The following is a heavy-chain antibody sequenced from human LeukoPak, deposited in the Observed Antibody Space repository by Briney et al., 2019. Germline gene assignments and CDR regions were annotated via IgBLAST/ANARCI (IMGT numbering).Heavy chain of an antibody. D-gene: IGHD3-10*01. J-gene: IGHJ4*02. V-gene: IGHV3-74*01. CDR1: GFTFSTYW. CDR3: ARVGGSSDFDY. Sequence: PGGSLRLSCAASGFTFSTYWMHWVRQAPGKGPVWVSRIDTDGSSTSYADSVKGRFTISRDNAKNTLYLQMNSLRAEDTAVYYCARVGGSSDFDYWGQGTLVTVSS. CDR2: IDTDGSST.